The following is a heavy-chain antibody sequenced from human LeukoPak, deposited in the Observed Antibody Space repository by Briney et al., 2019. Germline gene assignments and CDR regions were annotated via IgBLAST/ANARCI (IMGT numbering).Heavy chain of an antibody. CDR3: AKDGED. J-gene: IGHJ4*02. D-gene: IGHD2-21*01. Sequence: PGGSLRLSWAADTFNFFTNGSHWVRQAPGKGLEWVAVIWYDGSNKYYADSVKGRFTISRDNSKSTLSLQMNSLRAEDTAVYYWAKDGEDWGQGTLVTVSS. CDR1: TFNFFTNG. CDR2: IWYDGSNK. V-gene: IGHV3-33*06.